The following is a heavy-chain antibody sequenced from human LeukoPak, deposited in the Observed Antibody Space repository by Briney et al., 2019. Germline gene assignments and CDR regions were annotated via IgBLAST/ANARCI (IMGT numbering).Heavy chain of an antibody. CDR2: IYYSGST. J-gene: IGHJ4*02. Sequence: SETLSLTCTVSGGSISSSSYYWGWIRQPPGKGLEWIGSIYYSGSTYYNPSLKSRVTISVDTSKNQFSLKLSSVTAADTAVYYWARSGTTMVRGVMSFDYWGQGTLVTVSS. V-gene: IGHV4-39*01. CDR3: ARSGTTMVRGVMSFDY. D-gene: IGHD3-10*01. CDR1: GGSISSSSYY.